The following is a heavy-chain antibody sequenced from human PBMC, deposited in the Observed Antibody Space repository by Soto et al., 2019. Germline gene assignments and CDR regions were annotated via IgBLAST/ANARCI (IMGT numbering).Heavy chain of an antibody. CDR3: ARSMMVRGVLFDL. V-gene: IGHV3-53*01. CDR1: GFSVSGNY. J-gene: IGHJ4*02. CDR2: IYSGGRR. Sequence: EVQLVESGGGLIQPGGSLRLSCEVSGFSVSGNYMSWVRQAPGKGLDWVSDIYSGGRRYYADSVRGRFTISRDESQNSLYLQMNNLGAADTAVYYCARSMMVRGVLFDLWGRGSLVSVSS. D-gene: IGHD3-10*01.